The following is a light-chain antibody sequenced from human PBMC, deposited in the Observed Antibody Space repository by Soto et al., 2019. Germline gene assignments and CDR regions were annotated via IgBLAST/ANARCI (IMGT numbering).Light chain of an antibody. V-gene: IGKV3-11*01. CDR2: DAS. J-gene: IGKJ4*02. Sequence: EIVLTQSPATLSLSPGERAALSCRASQSVSSYLAWYQQKPGQAPRVLIYDASNRATGIPARFRGSGSGTDMTLTISSLEPEDFAVDYCQQRSDCPSTCGGGTMVEIK. CDR1: QSVSSY. CDR3: QQRSDCPST.